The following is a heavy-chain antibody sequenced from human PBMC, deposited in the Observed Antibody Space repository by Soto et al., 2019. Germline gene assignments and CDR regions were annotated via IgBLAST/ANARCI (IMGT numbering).Heavy chain of an antibody. CDR1: GGSFSGYY. V-gene: IGHV4-34*01. CDR3: TTDNVWFGELPAYYFDY. Sequence: SETLSLTCAVYGGSFSGYYWSWIRQPPGKGLERIGEINHSGSTNYNPSLKSRVTISVDTSKNQFSLKLSSVTAADTAVYYCTTDNVWFGELPAYYFDYWGQGTLVTVSS. CDR2: INHSGST. J-gene: IGHJ4*02. D-gene: IGHD3-10*01.